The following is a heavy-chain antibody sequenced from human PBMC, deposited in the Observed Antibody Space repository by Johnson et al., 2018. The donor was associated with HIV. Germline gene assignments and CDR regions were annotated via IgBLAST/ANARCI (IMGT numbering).Heavy chain of an antibody. J-gene: IGHJ3*02. CDR3: AKGECGAGTDAFDI. Sequence: QVQLVESGGGLVQPGRSLRLSCAASGFTFSSYAMHWVRQAPGKGLEWVAVISYDGSNKYYADSVKGRFTISRDNSKNTLYLQMNSLRAEDTAVYYCAKGECGAGTDAFDIWGQGTMVTVSS. CDR1: GFTFSSYA. V-gene: IGHV3-30-3*01. D-gene: IGHD6-19*01. CDR2: ISYDGSNK.